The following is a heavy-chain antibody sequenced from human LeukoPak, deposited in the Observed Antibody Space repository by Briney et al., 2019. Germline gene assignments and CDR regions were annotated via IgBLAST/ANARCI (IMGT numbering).Heavy chain of an antibody. CDR2: INDSGGST. J-gene: IGHJ4*02. CDR3: AKREYNFWSGYFF. Sequence: GGSLRLSCAASGFTFSSYAMTWVRQAPGKGLEWVSSINDSGGSTYYADSVKGRFTISRDNSKNTLYLQMNSLRAEDTAVYYCAKREYNFWSGYFFWGQGTLVTVSS. CDR1: GFTFSSYA. D-gene: IGHD3-3*01. V-gene: IGHV3-23*01.